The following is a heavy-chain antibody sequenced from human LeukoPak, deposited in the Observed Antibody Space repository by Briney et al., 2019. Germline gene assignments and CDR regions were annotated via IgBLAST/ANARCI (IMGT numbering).Heavy chain of an antibody. Sequence: ASVKVSCKASGYTFTSYGISWVRQAPGQGLEWMGWISPYNHNTKYAQKVQGRVTMTTDTSTSTAYMGLRSLRSDDTAGYYCARVLRYFDWSDYWGQGTLVTVSS. V-gene: IGHV1-18*04. CDR2: ISPYNHNT. CDR3: ARVLRYFDWSDY. D-gene: IGHD3-9*01. J-gene: IGHJ4*02. CDR1: GYTFTSYG.